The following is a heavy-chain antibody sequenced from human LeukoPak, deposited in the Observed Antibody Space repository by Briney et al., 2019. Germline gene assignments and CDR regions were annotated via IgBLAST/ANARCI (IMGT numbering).Heavy chain of an antibody. V-gene: IGHV4-39*07. D-gene: IGHD2-2*01. Sequence: PSETLSLTCTVSGGSISSSSYYWGWVRQPPGKGLEWIGSIYYSGTTYYNPSLRSRVTISRDTSKNQFSLKLSSVTPADTAVYYCARRWEHCTSSSCYPNWFGPWGQGILVTVSS. CDR2: IYYSGTT. CDR3: ARRWEHCTSSSCYPNWFGP. CDR1: GGSISSSSYY. J-gene: IGHJ5*02.